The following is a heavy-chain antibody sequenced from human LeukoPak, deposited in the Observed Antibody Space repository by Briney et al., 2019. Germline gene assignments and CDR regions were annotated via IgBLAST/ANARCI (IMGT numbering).Heavy chain of an antibody. J-gene: IGHJ4*02. D-gene: IGHD3-3*01. CDR2: IKQDGSEK. CDR3: ARAVSSGYYNLYFDF. Sequence: GGSLRLSCAASGFTFSSYWMNWVRQAPGKGLEWVANIKQDGSEKFYVDSVKGRFTISRDNAKNSLYLQMNSLRAEDTAVYYCARAVSSGYYNLYFDFWGQGTLVTVSS. CDR1: GFTFSSYW. V-gene: IGHV3-7*04.